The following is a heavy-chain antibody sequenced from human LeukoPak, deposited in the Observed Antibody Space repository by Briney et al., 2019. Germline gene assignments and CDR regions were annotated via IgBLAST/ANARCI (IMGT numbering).Heavy chain of an antibody. D-gene: IGHD1-26*01. J-gene: IGHJ4*02. V-gene: IGHV3-23*03. CDR1: GFTFSSHA. CDR2: IYGGGNI. CDR3: AKDSGSYYGATLS. Sequence: GGSLRLSCAAAGFTFSSHALSWVRQAPGKGLEWVSVIYGGGNIYYADSVKGRFTISRDNSKNTLYLQMNSLRAEDTAVYYCAKDSGSYYGATLSWGQGTLVTVSS.